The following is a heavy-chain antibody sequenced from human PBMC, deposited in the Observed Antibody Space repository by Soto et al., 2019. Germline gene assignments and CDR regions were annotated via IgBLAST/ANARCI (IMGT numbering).Heavy chain of an antibody. V-gene: IGHV4-30-2*01. CDR2: ISPSGRP. CDR1: GGSVSSGGYS. D-gene: IGHD2-8*01. CDR3: TRGVLA. Sequence: QVQLQESGSRLVRPSQPLSLTCSVSGGSVSSGGYSWSWIRQAPGKGLEWIGFISPSGRPAYNPSLKSRVSISVDTFKNQISLELSSVTAADTAVYYCTRGVLAWGPGTLVTVSS. J-gene: IGHJ5*02.